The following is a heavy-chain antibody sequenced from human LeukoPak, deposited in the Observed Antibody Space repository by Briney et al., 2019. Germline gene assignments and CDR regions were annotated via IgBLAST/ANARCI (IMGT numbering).Heavy chain of an antibody. J-gene: IGHJ5*02. D-gene: IGHD6-6*01. V-gene: IGHV1-2*02. CDR1: GYTFTGYY. CDR2: INPNSGGT. Sequence: ASVKVSCKASGYTFTGYYMHWVRQSPGQGLEWMGWINPNSGGTNYAQKFQGRVTMTRDTSISTAYMELSSLGSDDTAVFYCARGNIATRRGENWFDPWGQGTLVTVSS. CDR3: ARGNIATRRGENWFDP.